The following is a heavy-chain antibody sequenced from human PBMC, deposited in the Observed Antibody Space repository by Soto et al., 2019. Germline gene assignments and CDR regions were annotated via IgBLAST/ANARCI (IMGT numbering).Heavy chain of an antibody. D-gene: IGHD3-3*01. J-gene: IGHJ4*02. CDR1: GFTFSDYA. CDR3: VRGWRDVDY. Sequence: EVQLLESGGGLVQSGGSLRLSCAASGFTFSDYAMSWLRQAPGKGLDWVSSISTGGGSTYYADSVKGRFTVSRDNSKNALYLQTNSLRAEDTAVYYCVRGWRDVDYWGQGTLVTVSS. V-gene: IGHV3-23*01. CDR2: ISTGGGST.